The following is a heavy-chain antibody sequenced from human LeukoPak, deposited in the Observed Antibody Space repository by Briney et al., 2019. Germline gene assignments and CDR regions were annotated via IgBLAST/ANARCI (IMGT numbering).Heavy chain of an antibody. V-gene: IGHV1-18*01. D-gene: IGHD6-19*01. CDR1: GYTFTSYG. Sequence: ASVKVSCKASGYTFTSYGISWVRQAPGQGLEWMGRISAYNGNTNYAQKLQGRVTMTTDTSTSTAYMELRSLRSDDTAVYYCARVKRYSSGWYFGYWGQGTLVTVSS. CDR3: ARVKRYSSGWYFGY. J-gene: IGHJ4*02. CDR2: ISAYNGNT.